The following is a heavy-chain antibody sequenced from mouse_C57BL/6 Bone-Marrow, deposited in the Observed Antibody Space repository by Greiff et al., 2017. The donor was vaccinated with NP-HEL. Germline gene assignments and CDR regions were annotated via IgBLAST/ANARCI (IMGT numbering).Heavy chain of an antibody. J-gene: IGHJ2*01. D-gene: IGHD4-1*01. Sequence: VQLQQSGAELVRPGASVKLSCTASGFNIKDDYMHWVKQRPEQGLEWIGWIDPENGDTEYASKFQGKATITADTSSNTAYLQLSSLTSEDTAVYYCTTEGLTGTYWGQGTTLTVSS. CDR1: GFNIKDDY. V-gene: IGHV14-4*01. CDR3: TTEGLTGTY. CDR2: IDPENGDT.